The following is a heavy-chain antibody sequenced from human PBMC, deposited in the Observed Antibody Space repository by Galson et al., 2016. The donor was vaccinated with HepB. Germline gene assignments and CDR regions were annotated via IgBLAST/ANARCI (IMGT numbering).Heavy chain of an antibody. CDR2: ISGSGSVI. CDR3: ARVNGTGWPAFDF. CDR1: GFAFLDYH. Sequence: SLRLSCAASGFAFLDYHMSWIRQAPGKGPQWVSYISGSGSVIYYEDSVRGRFAISRDNSKNTLYLDMSDLRGDDTAVYFCARVNGTGWPAFDFWGQGTPVPVSS. V-gene: IGHV3-11*04. J-gene: IGHJ4*02. D-gene: IGHD3/OR15-3a*01.